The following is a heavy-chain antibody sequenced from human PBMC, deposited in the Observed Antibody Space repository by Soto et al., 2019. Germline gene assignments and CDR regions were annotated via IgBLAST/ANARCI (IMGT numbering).Heavy chain of an antibody. V-gene: IGHV4-39*01. Sequence: SETLSLTSTVSGGYVTNSSYYWGWIRQSPGKGLEWIGSVYYRGRSYSKSSVQSRVTISVDTSKNRFSLSLNAVTASDTAVYFCVSQRTTVPTQAYFDYWGPGALVTVSS. CDR1: GGYVTNSSYY. D-gene: IGHD4-17*01. CDR2: VYYRGRS. J-gene: IGHJ4*02. CDR3: VSQRTTVPTQAYFDY.